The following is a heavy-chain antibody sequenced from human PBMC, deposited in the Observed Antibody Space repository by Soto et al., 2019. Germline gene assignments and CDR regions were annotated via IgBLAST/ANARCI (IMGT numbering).Heavy chain of an antibody. D-gene: IGHD1-7*01. CDR3: SASTGTTSYDAFDI. CDR2: IDRSDSYT. J-gene: IGHJ3*02. CDR1: GCSFTSYW. V-gene: IGHV5-10-1*01. Sequence: GESLKISCKGSGCSFTSYWISWVRQMPGKGLEWTGRIDRSDSYTNYSPSFQGHVTISADKSISTAYLQWSRLKASDTALYYCSASTGTTSYDAFDIWGQGTMVTVSS.